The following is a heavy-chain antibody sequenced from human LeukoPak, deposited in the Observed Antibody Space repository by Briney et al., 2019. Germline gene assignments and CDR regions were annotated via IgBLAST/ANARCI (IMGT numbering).Heavy chain of an antibody. CDR1: GDSISSSSYY. V-gene: IGHV4-39*07. J-gene: IGHJ2*01. D-gene: IGHD4-17*01. CDR2: IYYSGST. Sequence: SETLSLTCNVSGDSISSSSYYWGWIRQPPGKGLEWIGSIYYSGSTYYNPSLKSRVTISVDTSKNQFSLKLSSVTAADTAVYYCARAKTIYGDYVFPFDLWGRGTLVTVSS. CDR3: ARAKTIYGDYVFPFDL.